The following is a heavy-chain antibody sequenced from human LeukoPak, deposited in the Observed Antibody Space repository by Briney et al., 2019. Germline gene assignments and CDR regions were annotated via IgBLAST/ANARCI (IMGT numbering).Heavy chain of an antibody. Sequence: PSETLSLTCTVSGGSISSYYWSWIRQPPGKGLEWIGYIYYSGSTNYNPSLKSRVTISVDTSKNQFSLKLSSVTAADTAVYYCARDRAARGLKGYYFDYWGRGTLVTVSS. V-gene: IGHV4-59*01. D-gene: IGHD3-10*01. J-gene: IGHJ4*02. CDR3: ARDRAARGLKGYYFDY. CDR1: GGSISSYY. CDR2: IYYSGST.